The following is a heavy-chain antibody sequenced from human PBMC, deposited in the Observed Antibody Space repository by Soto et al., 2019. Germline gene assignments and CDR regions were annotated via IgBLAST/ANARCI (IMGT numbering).Heavy chain of an antibody. CDR2: ISYDGSNK. CDR3: ARGHCRRTSPYTAGYYYYPMDV. J-gene: IGHJ6*02. D-gene: IGHD2-2*01. CDR1: GLRLSRKC. Sequence: SXVCLRLTCAACGLRLSRKCMHWVRPAPGKGLEWVAVISYDGSNKYYGDSVKGRFTISRDNARNSLDLQMNNLRAEDTAVYHCARGHCRRTSPYTAGYYYYPMDVWGQRTTVTVSS. V-gene: IGHV3-30*03.